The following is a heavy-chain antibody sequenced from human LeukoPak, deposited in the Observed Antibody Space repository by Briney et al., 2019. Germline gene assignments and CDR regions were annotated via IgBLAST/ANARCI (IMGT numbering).Heavy chain of an antibody. CDR3: ASYGSGSYSVGYFDY. D-gene: IGHD3-10*01. CDR2: INHSGST. CDR1: GGSFSGYY. Sequence: SETLSLTCAVYGGSFSGYYWSWIRQPPGKGLEWIGEINHSGSTNYNPSLKSRVTISVDTFKNQFSLKLSSVTAADTAVYYCASYGSGSYSVGYFDYWGQGTLVTVSS. V-gene: IGHV4-34*01. J-gene: IGHJ4*02.